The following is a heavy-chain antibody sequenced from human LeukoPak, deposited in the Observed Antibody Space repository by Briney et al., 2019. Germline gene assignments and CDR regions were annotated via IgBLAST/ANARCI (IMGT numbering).Heavy chain of an antibody. J-gene: IGHJ5*02. Sequence: SETLSLTCTVSGGSISSYYWSWIRQPPGKGLEWIGYIYTSGSTNYNPSLKSRVTISVDTSKNQFSLKLSSVTAADTAVYYCARKAAAGPNWFDPWGQGTLVTVSS. CDR1: GGSISSYY. D-gene: IGHD6-13*01. V-gene: IGHV4-4*09. CDR2: IYTSGST. CDR3: ARKAAAGPNWFDP.